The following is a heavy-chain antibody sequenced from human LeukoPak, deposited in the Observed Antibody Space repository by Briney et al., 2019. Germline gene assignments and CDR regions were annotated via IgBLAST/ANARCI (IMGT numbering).Heavy chain of an antibody. V-gene: IGHV1-58*01. J-gene: IGHJ4*02. Sequence: ASVKVSCKASGSAITSSAVQWVLQPRGQRLEWIGWIVVGSGNTNYAQKFHERVTITRDKSTSTAYMELSSLRSEDTAVYYCAGVIAVAGTSDWWGQGTLVTVSS. D-gene: IGHD6-19*01. CDR3: AGVIAVAGTSDW. CDR1: GSAITSSA. CDR2: IVVGSGNT.